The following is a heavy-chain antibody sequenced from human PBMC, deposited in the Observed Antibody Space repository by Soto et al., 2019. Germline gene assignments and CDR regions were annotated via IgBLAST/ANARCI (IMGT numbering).Heavy chain of an antibody. CDR3: AKGDSTDCSNGVCSFFYNHDMDV. Sequence: SVKVSCKASGYSFTDYHIHWVRQAPGQGLEWLGRVNPKSGGTSTAQKFQGWVTMTTDTSISTASMELTRLTSDDTAIYYCAKGDSTDCSNGVCSFFYNHDMDVWGQGTTVTVSS. CDR1: GYSFTDYH. J-gene: IGHJ6*02. V-gene: IGHV1-2*04. CDR2: VNPKSGGT. D-gene: IGHD2-8*01.